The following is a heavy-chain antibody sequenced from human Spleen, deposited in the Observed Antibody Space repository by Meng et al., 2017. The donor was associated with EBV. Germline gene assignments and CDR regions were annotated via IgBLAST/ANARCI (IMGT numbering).Heavy chain of an antibody. CDR2: IDHRGSP. CDR1: GGSFSDYY. CDR3: ARGDDYRYAY. Sequence: QVRLQQWGAGLLKPSETLSLTCAVYGGSFSDYYWSWIRQPPGQGLEWIGEIDHRGSPNYNPSLMSRVTISLDTSRNHFSLELTSVTDADTAVYYCARGDDYRYAYWGQGTLVTVSS. J-gene: IGHJ4*02. V-gene: IGHV4-34*01. D-gene: IGHD3-16*01.